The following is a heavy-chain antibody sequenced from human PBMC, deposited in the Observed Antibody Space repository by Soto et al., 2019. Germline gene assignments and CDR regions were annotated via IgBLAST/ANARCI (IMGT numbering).Heavy chain of an antibody. CDR2: IIPFLGSA. CDR1: GGTFKSYV. CDR3: AGTQFDTSGYYPSGLEL. Sequence: QAQLEQSGAEVEKPGSSVKVSCKPSGGTFKSYVLNWVRQAPGQGLEWMGGIIPFLGSADYAQKFQDRVTITADESTSTAYLELSSLRSEDSAVYYCAGTQFDTSGYYPSGLELWGQGTLVTVAS. D-gene: IGHD3-22*01. J-gene: IGHJ4*02. V-gene: IGHV1-69*01.